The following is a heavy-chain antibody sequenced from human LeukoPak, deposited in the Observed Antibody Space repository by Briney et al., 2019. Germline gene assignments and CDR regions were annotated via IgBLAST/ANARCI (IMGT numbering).Heavy chain of an antibody. CDR3: ARQGFMEWLDYYYYYMDV. CDR1: DGSISSYY. Sequence: PSETLSLTCTVSDGSISSYYWSWIRQPPGKGLEWIGYIYTSGSTNYNPSLKSRVTISVDTSKNQFSLKLSSVTAADTAVYYCARQGFMEWLDYYYYYMDVWGKGTTVTVSS. J-gene: IGHJ6*03. D-gene: IGHD3-3*01. V-gene: IGHV4-4*09. CDR2: IYTSGST.